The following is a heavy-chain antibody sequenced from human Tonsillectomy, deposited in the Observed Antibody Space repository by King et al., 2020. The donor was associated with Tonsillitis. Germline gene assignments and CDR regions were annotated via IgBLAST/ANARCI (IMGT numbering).Heavy chain of an antibody. CDR1: GYSISSGYY. CDR3: IGGEGFLEWLFTLWDY. V-gene: IGHV4-38-2*02. Sequence: VQLQESGPGLVKPSETLSLTCTVSGYSISSGYYWGWIRQPPGKGLEWIGSIYHSGSTYYNPSLKSRVTISVDTSKNQFSLKLSPVTAADTAVYYCIGGEGFLEWLFTLWDYWGQGTLVTVSS. CDR2: IYHSGST. J-gene: IGHJ4*02. D-gene: IGHD3-3*01.